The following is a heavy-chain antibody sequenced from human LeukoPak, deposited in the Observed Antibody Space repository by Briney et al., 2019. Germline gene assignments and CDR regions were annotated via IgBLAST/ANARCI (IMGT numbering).Heavy chain of an antibody. CDR3: ARGGQPLGYCSSTSCLKEDWFDP. CDR1: GCTFTSYA. V-gene: IGHV1-2*02. CDR2: INPNSGGT. Sequence: ASVKVSCKASGCTFTSYAMNWVRQAPGQGLEWMGWINPNSGGTNYAQKFQGRVTMTRDTSISTAYMELSRLRSDDTAVYYCARGGQPLGYCSSTSCLKEDWFDPWGQGTLVTVSS. J-gene: IGHJ5*02. D-gene: IGHD2-2*01.